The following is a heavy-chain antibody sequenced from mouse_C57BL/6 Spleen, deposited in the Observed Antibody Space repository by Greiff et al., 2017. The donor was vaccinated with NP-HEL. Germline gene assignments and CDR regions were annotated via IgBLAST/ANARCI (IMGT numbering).Heavy chain of an antibody. Sequence: QVQLQQPGAELVRPGSSVKLSCKASGYTFTSYWMHWVKQRPIQGLEWIGNIDPSDSETHYNQKFKDKATLTVDKSSSTAYMQLSSLTSEDSAVYYCSSFYYSNSYYFDYWGQGTTLTVSS. V-gene: IGHV1-52*01. CDR1: GYTFTSYW. CDR2: IDPSDSET. D-gene: IGHD2-5*01. J-gene: IGHJ2*01. CDR3: SSFYYSNSYYFDY.